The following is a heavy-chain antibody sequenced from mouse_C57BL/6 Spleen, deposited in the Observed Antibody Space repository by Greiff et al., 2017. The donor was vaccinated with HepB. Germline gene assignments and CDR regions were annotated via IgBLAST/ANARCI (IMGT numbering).Heavy chain of an antibody. V-gene: IGHV1-4*01. CDR3: ARGVYYGSSYDWYFDV. D-gene: IGHD1-1*01. J-gene: IGHJ1*03. Sequence: QVQLQQSGAELARPGASVKMSCKASGYTFTSYTMHWVKQRPGQGLEWIGYINPSSGYTKYNQKFKDKATLTADKSSSTAYMQLSSLTSEDSAVYYCARGVYYGSSYDWYFDVWGTGTTVTVSS. CDR1: GYTFTSYT. CDR2: INPSSGYT.